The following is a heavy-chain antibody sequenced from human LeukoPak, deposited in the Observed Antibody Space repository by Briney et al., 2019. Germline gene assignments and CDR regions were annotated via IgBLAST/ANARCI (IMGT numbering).Heavy chain of an antibody. V-gene: IGHV4-4*07. CDR2: IYTSGST. D-gene: IGHD6-19*01. CDR1: GGSISSYY. CDR3: ARYPNPANWEAVAGTWYFDL. Sequence: PSETLSLTCTVSGGSISSYYWSWIRQPAGKGLEWIGRIYTSGSTNYNPSLKSRVTMSVDTSKNQFSLKLSSVTAADTAVYYCARYPNPANWEAVAGTWYFDLWGRGTLVTVSS. J-gene: IGHJ2*01.